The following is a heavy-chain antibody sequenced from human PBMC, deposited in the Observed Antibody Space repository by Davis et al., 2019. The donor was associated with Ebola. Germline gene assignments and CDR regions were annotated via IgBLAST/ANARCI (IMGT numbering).Heavy chain of an antibody. CDR2: IYYSGST. J-gene: IGHJ6*02. D-gene: IGHD3-10*01. CDR3: AREGITMVRGVNYYGMDV. V-gene: IGHV4-31*02. Sequence: NWVRQHPGKGLEWIGYIYYSGSTYYNPSLKSRLTISVDTSKNQFSLKLSSVTAADTAVYYCAREGITMVRGVNYYGMDVWGQGTTVTVSS.